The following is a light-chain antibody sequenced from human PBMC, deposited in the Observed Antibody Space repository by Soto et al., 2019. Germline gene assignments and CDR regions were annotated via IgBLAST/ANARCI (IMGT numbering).Light chain of an antibody. CDR3: QKYATSPLT. V-gene: IGKV3-20*01. Sequence: EIVLTQSPGTLSLSPGERATLSCRASQTVGKNYLAWYQQKPGQTPRLLIHGASNRATGIPDRISGSGSGTDFTLIISRLEPEDFAVYYCQKYATSPLTFGGGTKVEIK. J-gene: IGKJ4*01. CDR2: GAS. CDR1: QTVGKNY.